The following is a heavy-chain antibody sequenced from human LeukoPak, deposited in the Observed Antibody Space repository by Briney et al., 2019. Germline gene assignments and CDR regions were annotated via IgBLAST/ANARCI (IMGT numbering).Heavy chain of an antibody. D-gene: IGHD6-13*01. Sequence: PGGSLRLSCAASGFTFSSYAMSWVRQAPGKGLEWVSAISGSGGSTYYADSVKGRFTISRDNSKNTLYLQMNSLRAEDTAVYYCAKDIHLIAAAGNDFDYWGQGTLVTVSS. CDR2: ISGSGGST. CDR1: GFTFSSYA. CDR3: AKDIHLIAAAGNDFDY. V-gene: IGHV3-23*01. J-gene: IGHJ4*02.